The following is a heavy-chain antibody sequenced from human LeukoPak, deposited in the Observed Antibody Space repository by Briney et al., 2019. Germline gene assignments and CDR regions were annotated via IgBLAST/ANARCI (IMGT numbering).Heavy chain of an antibody. V-gene: IGHV3-23*01. CDR1: GFVFRSYA. CDR3: AKFFDSSGYYYFDS. CDR2: ISGNGVST. D-gene: IGHD3-22*01. Sequence: PGGSLRLSCAASGFVFRSYAMSWVRQAPGKGLEWGSAISGNGVSTYYADSVKGRFTISRDNSKNTLYLQMNSLRAEDTAVYYCAKFFDSSGYYYFDSWGQGTLVTVSS. J-gene: IGHJ4*02.